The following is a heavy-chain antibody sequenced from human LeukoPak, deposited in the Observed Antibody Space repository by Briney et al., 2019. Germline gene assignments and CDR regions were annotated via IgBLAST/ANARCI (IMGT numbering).Heavy chain of an antibody. Sequence: PSGSLSLTCTVSGGSNSSYYWSWIRQPPGKGLEWLGYIYYSGSTNYNPSLKSRVTISVDTSKNQFSLKLSSVTAADTAVYYCARGKRGYSSSWYDYWGQGTLVTVSS. CDR3: ARGKRGYSSSWYDY. J-gene: IGHJ4*02. CDR1: GGSNSSYY. V-gene: IGHV4-59*12. CDR2: IYYSGST. D-gene: IGHD6-13*01.